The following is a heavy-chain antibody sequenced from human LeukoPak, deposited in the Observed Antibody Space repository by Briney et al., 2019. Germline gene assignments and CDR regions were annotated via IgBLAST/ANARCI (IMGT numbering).Heavy chain of an antibody. CDR1: GYTFTSYG. D-gene: IGHD5-18*01. CDR2: ISAYNGNT. V-gene: IGHV1-18*01. CDR3: AREGRRIQLWPPDY. J-gene: IGHJ4*02. Sequence: GASVKVSCKASGYTFTSYGISWVRQAPGQGLEWMGWISAYNGNTNYAQKLQGRVTMTSDTSTSTAYMELRSLRSDDTAVYYCAREGRRIQLWPPDYWGQGTLVTVSS.